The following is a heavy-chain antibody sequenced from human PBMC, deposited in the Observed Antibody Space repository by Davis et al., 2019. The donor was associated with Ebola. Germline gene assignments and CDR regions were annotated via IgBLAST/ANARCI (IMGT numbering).Heavy chain of an antibody. CDR1: GDSMTIGGYS. CDR2: ILHTGTT. V-gene: IGHV4-30-2*01. D-gene: IGHD4-17*01. J-gene: IGHJ5*02. Sequence: SETLSLTCAVSGDSMTIGGYSWSWIRQPPGRGLEWIGNILHTGTTHYSPSLKRRVTMSVDRPKNHFSPRLSSVTAADTAVYYCAREGFGDYKNWFDPWGQGILVTVSS. CDR3: AREGFGDYKNWFDP.